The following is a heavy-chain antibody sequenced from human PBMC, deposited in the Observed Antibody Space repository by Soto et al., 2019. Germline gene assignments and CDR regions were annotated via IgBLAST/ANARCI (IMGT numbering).Heavy chain of an antibody. D-gene: IGHD6-13*01. CDR2: IIPIFGTA. CDR1: GGTFSSYA. V-gene: IGHV1-69*13. J-gene: IGHJ6*02. CDR3: ARGIAAAGMFLSYYYYGMDV. Sequence: GASVKVSSKASGGTFSSYAISWVRQAPGQGLEWMGGIIPIFGTANYAQKFQGRVTITADESTSTAYMELSSLRSEDTAVYYCARGIAAAGMFLSYYYYGMDVWGQGTTVTVSS.